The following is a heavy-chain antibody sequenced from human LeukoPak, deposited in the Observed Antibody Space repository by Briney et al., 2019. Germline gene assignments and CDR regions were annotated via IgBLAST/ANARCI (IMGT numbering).Heavy chain of an antibody. CDR1: GFTFSTYS. D-gene: IGHD1-26*01. Sequence: PGGSLRLSCAASGFTFSTYSMNWVRQAPGKGLEWVSYITGSSDAIHYADSVKGRFTISRDNAKNSLYLQMDSLKAEDTAVYYRVRDPSGTYSWHTFTFWGQGTMVAVSS. CDR3: VRDPSGTYSWHTFTF. J-gene: IGHJ3*01. V-gene: IGHV3-48*04. CDR2: ITGSSDAI.